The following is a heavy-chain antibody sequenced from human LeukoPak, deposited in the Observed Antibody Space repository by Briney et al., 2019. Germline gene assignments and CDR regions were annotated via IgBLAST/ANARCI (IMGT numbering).Heavy chain of an antibody. J-gene: IGHJ4*02. Sequence: PGGSLSLSCGASGFTFDMYWMNWVRQAPGKGLEWVANIKQDGSEKYYVDSVKGRFTISRDNAKNSLYLQMNSLRAEDTAVYYCARDRGAWFEGAFDSCGQGTLVTVSS. CDR3: ARDRGAWFEGAFDS. V-gene: IGHV3-7*04. CDR2: IKQDGSEK. CDR1: GFTFDMYW. D-gene: IGHD3-10*01.